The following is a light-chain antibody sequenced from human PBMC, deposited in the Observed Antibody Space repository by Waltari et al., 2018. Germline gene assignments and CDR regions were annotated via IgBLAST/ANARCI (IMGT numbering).Light chain of an antibody. CDR3: QQTYTTPFT. Sequence: DIQLTQSPSSLSASVGDRLTLTCRPRENIAHYLHWYQQKPGKVPKLLVSSASTLQRGVPPRFSGSGSGTEFTLTISGLQREDLATYYCQQTYTTPFTFGPGTKV. CDR1: ENIAHY. J-gene: IGKJ3*01. V-gene: IGKV1-39*01. CDR2: SAS.